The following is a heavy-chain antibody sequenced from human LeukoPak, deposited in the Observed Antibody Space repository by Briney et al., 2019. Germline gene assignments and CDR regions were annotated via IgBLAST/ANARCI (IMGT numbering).Heavy chain of an antibody. CDR3: ARDPSLGEWELLF. CDR2: ISYDGSNK. CDR1: GFTFSSYA. J-gene: IGHJ4*02. D-gene: IGHD1-26*01. Sequence: PGGSLRLSCAASGFTFSSYAMHWVRQAPGKGLEWVAVISYDGSNKYYADSVKGRFTISRDNSKNTLYLQMNSLRAEDTAVYYCARDPSLGEWELLFWGQGTLVTVSS. V-gene: IGHV3-30-3*01.